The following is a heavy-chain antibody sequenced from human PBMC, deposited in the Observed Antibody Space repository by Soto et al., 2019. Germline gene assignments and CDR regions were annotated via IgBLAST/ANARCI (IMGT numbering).Heavy chain of an antibody. CDR1: GFTFSSYS. CDR3: ARGSTVTTDYYYYGMDV. D-gene: IGHD4-17*01. Sequence: PGGSLRLSCAASGFTFSSYSMNWVRQAPGKGLEWVSSISSSSSYIYYADSVKGRFTISRDNAKNSLYLQMNSLRAEDTAVYYCARGSTVTTDYYYYGMDVWGQGTTVTVSS. CDR2: ISSSSSYI. J-gene: IGHJ6*02. V-gene: IGHV3-21*01.